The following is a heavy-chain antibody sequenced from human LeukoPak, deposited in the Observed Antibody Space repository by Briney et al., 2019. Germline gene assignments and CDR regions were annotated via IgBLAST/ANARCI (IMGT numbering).Heavy chain of an antibody. Sequence: GGSLRLSCAASGFTFSSYSMNWVRQAPGKGLEWVSSISSSSSYIYYADSVKGRFTISRDNAKNSLYLQMNSLRAEDTAVYYCARAPDSGYDFFDYWGREPWSPSLQ. J-gene: IGHJ4*02. D-gene: IGHD5-12*01. CDR2: ISSSSSYI. V-gene: IGHV3-21*01. CDR3: ARAPDSGYDFFDY. CDR1: GFTFSSYS.